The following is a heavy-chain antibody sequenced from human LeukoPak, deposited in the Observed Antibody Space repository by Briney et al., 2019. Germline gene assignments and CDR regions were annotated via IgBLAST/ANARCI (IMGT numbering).Heavy chain of an antibody. CDR3: ARDRGDYSFDY. Sequence: SETLSLTCSVSDGSISRSSYYWGWIRQPPGKGLEWIGYIYYSGSTNYNPSLKSRVTISVDTSKNQFSLKLSSVTAADTAVYYCARDRGDYSFDYWGQGTLVTVSS. V-gene: IGHV4-61*01. J-gene: IGHJ4*02. D-gene: IGHD4-17*01. CDR1: DGSISRSSYY. CDR2: IYYSGST.